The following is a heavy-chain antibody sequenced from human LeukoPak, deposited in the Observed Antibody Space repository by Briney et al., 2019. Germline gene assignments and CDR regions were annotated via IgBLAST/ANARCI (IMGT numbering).Heavy chain of an antibody. Sequence: PSETLSLTCAVYGGSFSGYYWSWIRQPPGKGLEWIGEINHSGSTNYNPSLKSRVTISVDTSKNQFSLRLSSATAADTAVYYCARGGGYNWFDPWGQGTLVTVSS. J-gene: IGHJ5*02. V-gene: IGHV4-34*01. CDR3: ARGGGYNWFDP. CDR1: GGSFSGYY. CDR2: INHSGST.